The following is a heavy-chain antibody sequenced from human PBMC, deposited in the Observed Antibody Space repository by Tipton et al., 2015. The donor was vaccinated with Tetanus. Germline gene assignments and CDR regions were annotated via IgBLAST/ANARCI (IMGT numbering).Heavy chain of an antibody. Sequence: QVQLVQSGAEVKKPGASVKVSCKASGYTFYTYGISWVRQAPGQGLEWMGWISTYNGDTAYALNLQGRVTMTPDTSTSTATMELRSLTSDDTAVYYCARGGRAVAGWYFDYWGQGTLVTVSS. D-gene: IGHD6-19*01. V-gene: IGHV1-18*01. J-gene: IGHJ4*02. CDR2: ISTYNGDT. CDR3: ARGGRAVAGWYFDY. CDR1: GYTFYTYG.